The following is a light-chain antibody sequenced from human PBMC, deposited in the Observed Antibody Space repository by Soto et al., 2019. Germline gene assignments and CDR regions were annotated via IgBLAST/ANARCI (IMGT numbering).Light chain of an antibody. J-gene: IGKJ4*01. CDR1: QGLGVW. Sequence: DIQMTQSPSSVSASVGDRVTITCRASQGLGVWLGWYQQKPGKAPQLLIFGASGLQTGVPSRFSGSGSGTDFTLTISSLQPEDFATYYRQQAYSFPLTFGGGTKVYIK. CDR3: QQAYSFPLT. CDR2: GAS. V-gene: IGKV1-12*01.